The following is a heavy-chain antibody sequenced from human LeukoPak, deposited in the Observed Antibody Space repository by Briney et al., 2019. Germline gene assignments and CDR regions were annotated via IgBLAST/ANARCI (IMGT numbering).Heavy chain of an antibody. CDR3: ARASIAAAGTRSYYYYYMDV. D-gene: IGHD6-13*01. CDR2: IWSFGTHK. V-gene: IGHV3-33*08. CDR1: GFTFSDYG. Sequence: GGSLRLSCAASGFTFSDYGMHWVRQASGKGLEWLAVIWSFGTHKYYADSVKGRFTISRDNSKNTLYLQMNSLRAEDTAVYYCARASIAAAGTRSYYYYYMDVWGKGTTVTVSS. J-gene: IGHJ6*03.